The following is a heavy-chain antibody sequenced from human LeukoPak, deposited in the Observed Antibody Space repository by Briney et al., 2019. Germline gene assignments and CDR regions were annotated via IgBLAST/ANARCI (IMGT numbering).Heavy chain of an antibody. D-gene: IGHD2-2*01. CDR1: GYSISSGYY. CDR2: IYHSGST. J-gene: IGHJ4*02. V-gene: IGHV4-38-2*01. Sequence: SETLSLTCAVSGYSISSGYYWGWIRQPPGRGLEWIGSIYHSGSTYYNPSLKSRVTISVDTSKNQFSLKLSSVTAADTAVYYCAVNIVVVPAASFDYWGQGTLVTVSS. CDR3: AVNIVVVPAASFDY.